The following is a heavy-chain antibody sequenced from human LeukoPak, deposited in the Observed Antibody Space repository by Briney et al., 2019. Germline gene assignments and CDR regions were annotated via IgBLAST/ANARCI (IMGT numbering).Heavy chain of an antibody. CDR3: ASGRSFGY. Sequence: GGSLRLSCAASGFTFSDYYMNWVRQAPGKGLEWVAYISENGDTIHYADSVKGRFIVSRDNARNSLHLQMNSQRAEDAAVYYCASGRSFGYWGQGTRVTVSS. CDR2: ISENGDTI. D-gene: IGHD1-14*01. CDR1: GFTFSDYY. J-gene: IGHJ4*02. V-gene: IGHV3-11*04.